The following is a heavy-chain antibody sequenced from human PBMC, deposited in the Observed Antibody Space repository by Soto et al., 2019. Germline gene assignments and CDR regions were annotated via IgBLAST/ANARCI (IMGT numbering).Heavy chain of an antibody. D-gene: IGHD7-27*01. CDR1: GGSISSYY. Sequence: SETLSLTCTVSGGSISSYYWSWIRQPPGKGLEWIGYIYYSGSTNYNPSLKSRVTISVDTSKNQFSLKLSSVTAADTAVYYCARGRTGEREIDYWGQGTLATVSS. CDR3: ARGRTGEREIDY. CDR2: IYYSGST. V-gene: IGHV4-59*01. J-gene: IGHJ4*02.